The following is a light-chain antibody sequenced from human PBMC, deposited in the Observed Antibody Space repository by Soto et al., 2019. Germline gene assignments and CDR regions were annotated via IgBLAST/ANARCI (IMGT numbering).Light chain of an antibody. CDR3: QQYYSTPLT. CDR1: QSVGSS. Sequence: EIVMTQSPATLSVSPGERATLSCRASQSVGSSLAWYQQKPGQPPKLLIYWASTRESGVPDRFSGSGSGTDFTLTISSLQAEDVAVYYCQQYYSTPLTFGGGTKVDIK. J-gene: IGKJ4*01. V-gene: IGKV4-1*01. CDR2: WAS.